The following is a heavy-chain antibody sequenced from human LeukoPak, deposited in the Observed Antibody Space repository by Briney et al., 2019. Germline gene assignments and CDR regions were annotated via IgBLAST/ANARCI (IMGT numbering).Heavy chain of an antibody. V-gene: IGHV1-18*01. Sequence: RASVKVSCKASGYTFTSYGISWVRQAPGQGLEWMGWISAYNGNTNYAQKLQGRVTMTTDTSTSTAYMELRSLRSDDTAVYYCARVIAVAGMGGLGYWGQGTLVTVSS. CDR3: ARVIAVAGMGGLGY. J-gene: IGHJ4*02. D-gene: IGHD6-19*01. CDR1: GYTFTSYG. CDR2: ISAYNGNT.